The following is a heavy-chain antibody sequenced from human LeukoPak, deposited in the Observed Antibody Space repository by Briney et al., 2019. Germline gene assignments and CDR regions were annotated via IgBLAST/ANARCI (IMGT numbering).Heavy chain of an antibody. V-gene: IGHV3-30*04. J-gene: IGHJ4*02. Sequence: GGSLRLSCAGSGFIFSSYVLRWVRQAPGKGLEWVAVVSTGETIKIYADSVKCRFPISRANSKNILYLQMNSLRADDTAVHFCARDPIRGSPDYFDDWGQGTLVTVSS. CDR1: GFIFSSYV. CDR2: VSTGETIK. CDR3: ARDPIRGSPDYFDD.